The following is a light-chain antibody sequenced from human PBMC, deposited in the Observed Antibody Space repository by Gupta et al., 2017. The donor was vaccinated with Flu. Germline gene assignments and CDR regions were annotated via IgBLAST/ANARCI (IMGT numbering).Light chain of an antibody. CDR3: QQYDTYWT. CDR1: QSVSNW. J-gene: IGKJ1*01. CDR2: KAS. Sequence: VGDRVTITCRASQSVSNWLAWYQQKPGKAPKLLIYKASSLETGVPSRVSGSGSGTEFTLTISSLQPDDFATYYCQQYDTYWTFGQGTKVEIK. V-gene: IGKV1-5*03.